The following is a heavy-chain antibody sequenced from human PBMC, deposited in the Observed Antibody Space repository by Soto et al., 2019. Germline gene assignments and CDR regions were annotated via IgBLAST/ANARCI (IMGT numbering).Heavy chain of an antibody. J-gene: IGHJ6*02. CDR1: GGTFSSYA. CDR2: IIPIFGTA. Sequence: QVQLVQSGAEVKKPGSSVKVSCKASGGTFSSYAISWVRQAPGQGLEWMGGIIPIFGTANYAQKFQGRVTITADESTSTAYMELSSLRSEDTAVYYCARHDCISSSCYYYYYYGMDVWGPGTTVTVS. CDR3: ARHDCISSSCYYYYYYGMDV. D-gene: IGHD2-2*01. V-gene: IGHV1-69*12.